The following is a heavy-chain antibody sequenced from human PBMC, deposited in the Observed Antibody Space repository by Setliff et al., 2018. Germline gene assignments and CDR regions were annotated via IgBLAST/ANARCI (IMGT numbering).Heavy chain of an antibody. CDR3: ARGFDVCGGGACYTDGPYYFDY. D-gene: IGHD2-21*02. V-gene: IGHV4-34*01. CDR1: GESFSGHY. J-gene: IGHJ4*02. Sequence: KPSETLSLTCAVYGESFSGHYWSWIRQPPGKGLEWIGEINHSGSTNYNPSLKSRVTISVDTSKNQFSLKLSSVAAADTAVYYCARGFDVCGGGACYTDGPYYFDYWGLGTLVTRLL. CDR2: INHSGST.